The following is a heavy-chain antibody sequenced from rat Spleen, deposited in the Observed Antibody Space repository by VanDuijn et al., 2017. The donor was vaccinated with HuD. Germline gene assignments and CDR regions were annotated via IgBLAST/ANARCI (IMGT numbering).Heavy chain of an antibody. Sequence: EVRLVESGGGLVRPGRSLKLSCAVSGFTFSDYNMAWVRQAPTRGLEWVAYISYDGGITYFRDSLKGRFTISRDNAKNTLYLQMESLRSEDTATYYCAKVTYYGYYYFDYWGQGVMVTVSS. CDR1: GFTFSDYN. CDR2: ISYDGGIT. J-gene: IGHJ2*01. D-gene: IGHD1-9*01. V-gene: IGHV5-20*01. CDR3: AKVTYYGYYYFDY.